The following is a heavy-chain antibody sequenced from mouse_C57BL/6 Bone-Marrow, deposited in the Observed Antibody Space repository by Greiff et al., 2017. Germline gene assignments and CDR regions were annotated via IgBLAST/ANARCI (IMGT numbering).Heavy chain of an antibody. V-gene: IGHV1-19*01. J-gene: IGHJ3*01. CDR3: ARGTVVEDFAY. Sequence: EVQLQQSGPVLVKPGASVKMSCKASGYTFTDYYMNWVKQSHGKRLEWIGVINPYNGGTSYNKKLKGKATLTVNQSSSTAYMELNSLTSEDSAVYDFARGTVVEDFAYWGQGTLVTVSA. CDR2: INPYNGGT. CDR1: GYTFTDYY. D-gene: IGHD1-1*01.